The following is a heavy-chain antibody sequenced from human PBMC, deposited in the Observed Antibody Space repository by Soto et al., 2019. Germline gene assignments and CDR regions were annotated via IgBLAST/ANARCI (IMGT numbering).Heavy chain of an antibody. D-gene: IGHD3-3*01. J-gene: IGHJ6*03. CDR3: ARRGQDFWSGYPTQDEEYYYYYYMDV. V-gene: IGHV1-46*03. Sequence: ASVKVSCKASGYTFTSYYMHWVRQAPGQGLEWMGIINPSGGSTSYAQKFQGRVTMTRDTSTSTVYMELSSLRSEDTAVYYCARRGQDFWSGYPTQDEEYYYYYYMDVWGKGTTVTVSS. CDR2: INPSGGST. CDR1: GYTFTSYY.